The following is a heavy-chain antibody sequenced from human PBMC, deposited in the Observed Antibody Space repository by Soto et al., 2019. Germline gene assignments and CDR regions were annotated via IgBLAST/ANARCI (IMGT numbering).Heavy chain of an antibody. D-gene: IGHD3-3*01. CDR3: ARETTNYDFWSGPHAFDI. Sequence: KPGGSLRLSCAASGFTFSDYYMSWIRQAPGKGLEWVSYISSSGSTIYYADSVKGRFTISRDNAKNSLYLQMSSLRAEDTAVYYCARETTNYDFWSGPHAFDIWGQGTMVTVSS. CDR1: GFTFSDYY. V-gene: IGHV3-11*01. CDR2: ISSSGSTI. J-gene: IGHJ3*02.